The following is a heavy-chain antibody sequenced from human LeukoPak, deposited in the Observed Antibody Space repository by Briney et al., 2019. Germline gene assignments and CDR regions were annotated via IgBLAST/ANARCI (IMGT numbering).Heavy chain of an antibody. CDR3: ARVDTNDAFDI. J-gene: IGHJ3*02. Sequence: ASVKVSCKASGYTFIGYYMHWVRQAPGQGLEWMGWINPNSGGTNYAQKFQGRVTMTRDTSISTAYMELSSLISDDTAVYYCARVDTNDAFDIWGQGTMVTVSS. CDR1: GYTFIGYY. V-gene: IGHV1-2*02. CDR2: INPNSGGT. D-gene: IGHD1-1*01.